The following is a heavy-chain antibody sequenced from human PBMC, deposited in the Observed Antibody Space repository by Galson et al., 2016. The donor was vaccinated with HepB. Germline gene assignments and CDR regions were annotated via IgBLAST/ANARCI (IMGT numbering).Heavy chain of an antibody. V-gene: IGHV4-31*03. Sequence: TLSLTCTVSGGSIRSGGYYWSWIRQHPGKGLEWIGYIYYSGSTYYNPSLKSRVTISVDTSKNQFSLKLSSVTAADTAVYYCARGPEEYYDSTGPPGYWGQGTLVTVSS. CDR1: GGSIRSGGYY. D-gene: IGHD3-22*01. CDR2: IYYSGST. J-gene: IGHJ4*02. CDR3: ARGPEEYYDSTGPPGY.